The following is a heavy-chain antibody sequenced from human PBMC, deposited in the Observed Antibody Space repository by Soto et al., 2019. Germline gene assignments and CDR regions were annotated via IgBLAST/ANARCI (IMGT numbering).Heavy chain of an antibody. Sequence: QVQLQESGPGLVRPSETLSLTCTVSGGSVNSYYWSWIRQTPGKGPEWIGYIFYSGSTNSNPSLTRRASMSVDMSKNQFSLRLSSLTAADTAVYYCARVFPSYCGGDCAYFDSWGQGILVTVSS. D-gene: IGHD2-21*02. V-gene: IGHV4-59*02. CDR1: GGSVNSYY. CDR3: ARVFPSYCGGDCAYFDS. CDR2: IFYSGST. J-gene: IGHJ4*02.